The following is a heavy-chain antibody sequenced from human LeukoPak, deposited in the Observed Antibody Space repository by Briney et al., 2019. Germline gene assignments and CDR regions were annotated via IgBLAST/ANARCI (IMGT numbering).Heavy chain of an antibody. D-gene: IGHD5-24*01. J-gene: IGHJ4*02. Sequence: ASAKVSCKPSGYTFNTYGITWVRQAPGQGLEWMGWISPYSGKTDSAQKVQGRLAMTTDTSTSTAYMELRSLRSDDTAVYYCARGGEDGKIDYWGQGTLVTVSS. CDR3: ARGGEDGKIDY. CDR2: ISPYSGKT. CDR1: GYTFNTYG. V-gene: IGHV1-18*01.